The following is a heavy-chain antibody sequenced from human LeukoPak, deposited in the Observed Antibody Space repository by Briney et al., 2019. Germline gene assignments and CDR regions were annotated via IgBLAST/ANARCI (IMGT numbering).Heavy chain of an antibody. D-gene: IGHD3-22*01. J-gene: IGHJ6*02. Sequence: PGGSLRLSCAASGFTVSSNYMSWVRQAPGKGLEWVSVIYSGGSTYYADSVKGRFTISRDNSKNTLYLQMNSLRAEDTAVYYCAGGYDSSGYYSFRGGYYYYGMDVWGQGTTVTASS. V-gene: IGHV3-53*01. CDR2: IYSGGST. CDR3: AGGYDSSGYYSFRGGYYYYGMDV. CDR1: GFTVSSNY.